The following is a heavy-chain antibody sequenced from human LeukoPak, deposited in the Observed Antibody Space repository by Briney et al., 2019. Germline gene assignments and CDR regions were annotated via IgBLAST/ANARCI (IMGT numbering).Heavy chain of an antibody. CDR2: ISGSGGST. Sequence: GGSLRLSCAASGFTFSSYEMNWVRQAPGKGLEWVSAISGSGGSTYYADSVKGRFTISRDNSKNTLYLQMNSLRAEDTAVYYCAKDTFWSGSNWFDPWGQGTLVTVSS. CDR3: AKDTFWSGSNWFDP. J-gene: IGHJ5*02. V-gene: IGHV3-23*01. CDR1: GFTFSSYE. D-gene: IGHD3-3*01.